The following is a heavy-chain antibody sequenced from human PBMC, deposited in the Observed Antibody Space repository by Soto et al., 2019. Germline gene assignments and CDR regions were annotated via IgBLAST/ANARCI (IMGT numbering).Heavy chain of an antibody. CDR3: ARASVVLLWFGEAPPYYGMDV. Sequence: SETLSLTCTVSGGSISSGGYYWSWIRQHPGKGLEWIGYIYYSGSTYYNPSLKSRVTISVDTSKNQFSLKLSSVTAADTAVYYCARASVVLLWFGEAPPYYGMDVWGQGTTVTV. CDR1: GGSISSGGYY. D-gene: IGHD3-10*01. CDR2: IYYSGST. J-gene: IGHJ6*02. V-gene: IGHV4-31*03.